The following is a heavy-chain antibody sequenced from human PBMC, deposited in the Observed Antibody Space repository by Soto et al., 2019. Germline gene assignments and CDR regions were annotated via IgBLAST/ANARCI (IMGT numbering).Heavy chain of an antibody. D-gene: IGHD3-9*01. Sequence: ASVKVSCKASGYTFTNYAMHWVRQAPGQRLEWMGWINAGNDNTKSSRKFQGRVTITRDTSADTAYMELSSLRSDDTAVYYCARDLLHYDILTGYYLDYWGQGTLVTVSS. V-gene: IGHV1-3*01. J-gene: IGHJ4*02. CDR1: GYTFTNYA. CDR3: ARDLLHYDILTGYYLDY. CDR2: INAGNDNT.